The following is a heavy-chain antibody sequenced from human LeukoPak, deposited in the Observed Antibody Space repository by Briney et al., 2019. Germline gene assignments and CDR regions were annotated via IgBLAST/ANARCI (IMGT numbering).Heavy chain of an antibody. CDR1: GGSFSGYY. CDR3: ARDRYSYGSRAFDI. D-gene: IGHD5-18*01. Sequence: SETLSLTCAVYGGSFSGYYWSWIRQPPGKGLEWIGEINHSGSTNYNPSLKSRVTISVDTSKNQFSLKLSSVTAEDTAVYYCARDRYSYGSRAFDIWGQGTMVTVSS. J-gene: IGHJ3*02. V-gene: IGHV4-34*01. CDR2: INHSGST.